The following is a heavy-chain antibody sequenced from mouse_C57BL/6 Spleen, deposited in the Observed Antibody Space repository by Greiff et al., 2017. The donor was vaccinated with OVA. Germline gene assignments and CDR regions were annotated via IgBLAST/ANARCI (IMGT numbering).Heavy chain of an antibody. V-gene: IGHV7-1*01. CDR2: SRNKANDYTT. J-gene: IGHJ4*01. Sequence: EVKLMESGGGLVQSGRSLRLSCATSGFTFSDFYMEWVRQAPGKGLEWIAASRNKANDYTTEYSASVKGRFIVSRDTSQSILYLQMNALRAEDTAIYYCARDADSSAMDDWGQGTSVTVSS. D-gene: IGHD3-2*01. CDR1: GFTFSDFY. CDR3: ARDADSSAMDD.